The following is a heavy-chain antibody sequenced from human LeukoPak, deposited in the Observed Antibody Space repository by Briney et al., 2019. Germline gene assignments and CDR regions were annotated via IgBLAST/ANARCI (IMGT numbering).Heavy chain of an antibody. CDR2: TNPNSGNT. Sequence: ASVKVSCKASGYTFTSYEINWVRQAPGQGLEWMGWTNPNSGNTGYAQKFQGRVTMTRNTSISTAYMELSSLRSDDTAVYYCARSGHGGIDYWGQGTLVTVSS. V-gene: IGHV1-8*01. J-gene: IGHJ4*02. D-gene: IGHD4-23*01. CDR3: ARSGHGGIDY. CDR1: GYTFTSYE.